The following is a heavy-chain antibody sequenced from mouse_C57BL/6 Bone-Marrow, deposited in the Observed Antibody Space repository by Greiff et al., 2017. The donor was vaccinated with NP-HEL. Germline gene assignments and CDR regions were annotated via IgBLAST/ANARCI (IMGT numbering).Heavy chain of an antibody. D-gene: IGHD2-10*02. CDR3: ARGYGEGYFDV. CDR2: IWRGGST. Sequence: QVQLKQSGPGLVQPSQSLSITCTVSGFSLTSYGVHWVRQSPGKGLEWLGVIWRGGSTDYNAAFISRLSITKDNSKSQVFFKMNSLQADDTAIYFCARGYGEGYFDVWDTGNTVTVSS. J-gene: IGHJ1*03. V-gene: IGHV2-5*01. CDR1: GFSLTSYG.